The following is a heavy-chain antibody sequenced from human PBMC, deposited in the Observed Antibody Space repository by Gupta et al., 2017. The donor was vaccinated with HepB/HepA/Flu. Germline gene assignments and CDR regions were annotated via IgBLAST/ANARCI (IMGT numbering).Heavy chain of an antibody. CDR2: ISGSGGST. D-gene: IGHD5-18*01. CDR3: AKDLGYTAMVGGTFDY. V-gene: IGHV3-23*01. CDR1: GFTFSSYA. Sequence: EVQLLESGGGLVQPGGSLSLSCAASGFTFSSYAMSWVRQAPGKGLEWVSAISGSGGSTYYADSVKGRFTISRDNSKNTLYLQMNSLRAEDTAVYYCAKDLGYTAMVGGTFDYWGQGTLVTVSS. J-gene: IGHJ4*02.